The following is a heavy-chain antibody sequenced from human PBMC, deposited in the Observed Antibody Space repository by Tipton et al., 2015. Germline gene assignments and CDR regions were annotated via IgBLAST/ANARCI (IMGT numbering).Heavy chain of an antibody. V-gene: IGHV4-39*01. CDR3: ARGPWKTFDY. J-gene: IGHJ4*02. CDR2: ILHRGTT. Sequence: TLSLTCTVSGASISSPNSFWGWIRQSPGKGLEWIGSILHRGTTYYNPSLRSRVSLSIDTSSNQFSLKLNSVTAADTAVYYCARGPWKTFDYWGQGTLVTVSS. D-gene: IGHD1-1*01. CDR1: GASISSPNSF.